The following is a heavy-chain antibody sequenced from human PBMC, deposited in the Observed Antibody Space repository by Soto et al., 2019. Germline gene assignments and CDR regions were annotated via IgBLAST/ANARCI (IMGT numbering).Heavy chain of an antibody. V-gene: IGHV1-18*01. CDR3: ARDHLPLGSSWD. D-gene: IGHD6-13*01. CDR1: GYTFTSYG. Sequence: QVQLVQSGAEVKKPGASVKVSCKASGYTFTSYGISWVRQAPGQGLEWMGWISAYNGNTNYAQKLQGRDTMTTETSTGTAYMEPGSLRSDDTAVYYCARDHLPLGSSWDWGQGTLVTVSS. J-gene: IGHJ4*02. CDR2: ISAYNGNT.